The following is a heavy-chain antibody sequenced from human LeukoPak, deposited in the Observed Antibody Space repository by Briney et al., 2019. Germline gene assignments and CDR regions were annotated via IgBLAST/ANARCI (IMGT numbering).Heavy chain of an antibody. CDR3: ARDSNSDYDILTGYDLDY. V-gene: IGHV3-7*01. J-gene: IGHJ4*02. D-gene: IGHD3-9*01. Sequence: GGSLRLSCAASGFTFSSYAMSWVRQAPGKGLEWVANIKQDGSEKYYVDSVKGRFTISRDNAKNSLYLQMNSLRAEDTAVYYCARDSNSDYDILTGYDLDYWGQGTLVTVSS. CDR2: IKQDGSEK. CDR1: GFTFSSYA.